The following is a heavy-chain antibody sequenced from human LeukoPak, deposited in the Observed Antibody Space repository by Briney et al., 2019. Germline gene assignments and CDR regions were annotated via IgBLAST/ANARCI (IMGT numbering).Heavy chain of an antibody. CDR2: IKKDGSEK. CDR1: GFTFGSYW. CDR3: ARHLSGVTGYTYGRGIDY. J-gene: IGHJ4*02. D-gene: IGHD5-18*01. Sequence: GGSLRLSCAASGFTFGSYWMSGVRQAPGKGLEWVANIKKDGSEKYYVDSVKGRFTISRDNAKTSLYLQMNSLRAEDTAVYYCARHLSGVTGYTYGRGIDYWGQGTLVTVSS. V-gene: IGHV3-7*01.